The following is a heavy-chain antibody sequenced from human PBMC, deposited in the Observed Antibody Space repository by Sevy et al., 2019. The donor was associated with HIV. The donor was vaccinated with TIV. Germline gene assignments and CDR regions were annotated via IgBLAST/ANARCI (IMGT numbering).Heavy chain of an antibody. CDR2: TYYRSKWYF. CDR1: GDSVSSNSAA. J-gene: IGHJ4*02. Sequence: KQSQTLSLTCAISGDSVSSNSAAWNWIRQSPSRGLEWLGRTYYRSKWYFNYAESVKSRMTINPDTSKNQFSLQLNSVTPEDTAVYYCARVSCGSYRGPYFDSWGQGILVTVSS. CDR3: ARVSCGSYRGPYFDS. D-gene: IGHD3-16*01. V-gene: IGHV6-1*01.